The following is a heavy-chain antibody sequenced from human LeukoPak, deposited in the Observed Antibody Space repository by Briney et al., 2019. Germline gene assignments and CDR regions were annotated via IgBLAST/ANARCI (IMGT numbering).Heavy chain of an antibody. D-gene: IGHD4-11*01. CDR3: AKNVYSNYGSEFDP. Sequence: SETLSLTCTVSGGSISGHYWSWIRQPPGKGLEWIGYVYYRGNTNYNSSLESRVTISVDTSKNQISLKLSSVTAADTAVYYCAKNVYSNYGSEFDPWGQGILVTVSS. CDR2: VYYRGNT. CDR1: GGSISGHY. V-gene: IGHV4-59*11. J-gene: IGHJ5*02.